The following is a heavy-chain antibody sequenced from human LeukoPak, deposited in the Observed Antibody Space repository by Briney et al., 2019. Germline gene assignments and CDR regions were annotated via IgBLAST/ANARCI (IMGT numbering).Heavy chain of an antibody. Sequence: RASVKVSCKASGYTFTGYYMHWVRQAPGQGLEWMGWINPNSGGTNYAQKFQGRVTMTRDTSISTAYMELSRLRSDDTAVYYCARDRLLGLRDGYNYGDYWGQGTLVTVSS. CDR3: ARDRLLGLRDGYNYGDY. D-gene: IGHD5-24*01. V-gene: IGHV1-2*02. CDR1: GYTFTGYY. CDR2: INPNSGGT. J-gene: IGHJ4*02.